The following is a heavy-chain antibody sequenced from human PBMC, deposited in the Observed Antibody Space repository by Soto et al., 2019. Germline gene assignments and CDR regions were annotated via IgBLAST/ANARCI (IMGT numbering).Heavy chain of an antibody. V-gene: IGHV3-23*01. J-gene: IGHJ2*01. CDR1: GFIFSSYA. CDR2: ISNSGDT. D-gene: IGHD5-12*01. CDR3: AKYRVPTGSWYFDI. Sequence: EVQLLESGGGLVQPGGSLRLSCAASGFIFSSYAMAWVRQAPGKGLEWVSSISNSGDTYYADSVKGRFTISRDISKDTLFLQMNSLRAEDTAVFYWAKYRVPTGSWYFDIWGRGTLVTVSS.